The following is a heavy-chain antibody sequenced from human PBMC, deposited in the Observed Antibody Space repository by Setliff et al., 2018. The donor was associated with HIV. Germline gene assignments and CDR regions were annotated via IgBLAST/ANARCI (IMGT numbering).Heavy chain of an antibody. CDR3: ASRGYCTGGVCLRNDY. J-gene: IGHJ4*02. D-gene: IGHD2-8*02. CDR2: IDQDGSEK. V-gene: IGHV3-7*01. CDR1: EFTFSSYW. Sequence: GGSLRLSCIGSEFTFSSYWMTWVRQAPGKGLEWVANIDQDGSEKYYVDSVKGRFTISRDNAKNSLFLQMNGLRGENTAVYYCASRGYCTGGVCLRNDYWGQGTMVTVSS.